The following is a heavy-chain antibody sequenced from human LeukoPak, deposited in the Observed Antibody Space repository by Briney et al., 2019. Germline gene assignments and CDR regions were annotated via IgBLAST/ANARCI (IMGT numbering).Heavy chain of an antibody. CDR2: IYYSGST. Sequence: PSETLSLTCTVSGGSISSGGYYWSWIRQHPGKGLEWIGYIYYSGSTYYNPSLKSRATISVDTSKNQFTLKLSSVTAADTAVYYCARGRYGWLPFDYWGQGTLVTVSS. V-gene: IGHV4-31*03. D-gene: IGHD3-16*01. CDR1: GGSISSGGYY. J-gene: IGHJ4*02. CDR3: ARGRYGWLPFDY.